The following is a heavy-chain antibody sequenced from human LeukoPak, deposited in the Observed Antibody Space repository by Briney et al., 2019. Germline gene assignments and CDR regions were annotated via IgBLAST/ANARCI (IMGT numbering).Heavy chain of an antibody. V-gene: IGHV3-33*01. J-gene: IGHJ5*02. Sequence: SGGSLRLSCAASGFTFSSYGMHWVRQAPGKGLEWVAVIWYDGSNKYYADSVKGRFTISRDNSKNTLYLQMNSLRAEDTAVYYCAREVLEAAGTDWFDPWGQGTLVTVSS. D-gene: IGHD6-13*01. CDR3: AREVLEAAGTDWFDP. CDR2: IWYDGSNK. CDR1: GFTFSSYG.